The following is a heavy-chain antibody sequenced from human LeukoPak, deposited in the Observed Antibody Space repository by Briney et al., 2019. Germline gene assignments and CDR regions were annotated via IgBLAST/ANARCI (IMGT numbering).Heavy chain of an antibody. V-gene: IGHV3-7*01. CDR1: GFTFNR. Sequence: PGGSLRLSCAASGFTFNRMSWVRQAPGKGLEWVANIKQDGSEKHYVDSVKGRFTISRDNAKNSLYLQMNSLRAEDTAVYYCARELGIAVAETYYYYYMDVWGKGTTVTVSS. CDR2: IKQDGSEK. CDR3: ARELGIAVAETYYYYYMDV. D-gene: IGHD6-19*01. J-gene: IGHJ6*03.